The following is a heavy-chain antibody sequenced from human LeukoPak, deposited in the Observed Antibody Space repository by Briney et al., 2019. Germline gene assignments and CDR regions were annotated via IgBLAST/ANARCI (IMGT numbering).Heavy chain of an antibody. Sequence: PGGSLRLSCAASGFTFKDYAMNWVRQAPGKGLEWVSALSGSANSKYYADSVRGRFTISRDNSKNTLYLQMNSLRAEDTAIYYCARQLIPTGIKWGQGTLVTVSS. V-gene: IGHV3-23*01. CDR1: GFTFKDYA. D-gene: IGHD4-11*01. J-gene: IGHJ4*02. CDR2: LSGSANSK. CDR3: ARQLIPTGIK.